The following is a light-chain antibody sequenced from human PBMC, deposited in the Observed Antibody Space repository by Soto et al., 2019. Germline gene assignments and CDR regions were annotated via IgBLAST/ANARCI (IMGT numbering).Light chain of an antibody. CDR2: DAS. CDR1: QSVDSK. J-gene: IGKJ4*01. CDR3: QQYYVWNT. V-gene: IGKV3D-15*01. Sequence: VMTQSPATLSVSPGERAIFSCRASQSVDSKLAWYQQKPGQAPRLLIHDASTRATGIPARFSGSGSGTEFTLTITSLQSEDFAIYYCQQYYVWNTFGGGTKVEIK.